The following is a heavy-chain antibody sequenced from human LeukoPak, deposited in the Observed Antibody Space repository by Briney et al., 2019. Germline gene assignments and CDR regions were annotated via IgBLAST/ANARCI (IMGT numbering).Heavy chain of an antibody. CDR3: ARGRETYYVFDY. Sequence: PSETLSLTCTVSGGSISSSSYYWGWLRQPPGKGLEWIGSIYYSGTTYYNPPLKSRVTISVDTSKNQFSLQLSSVTAADTAVYYCARGRETYYVFDYWGQGTLVTVSS. V-gene: IGHV4-39*01. CDR2: IYYSGTT. CDR1: GGSISSSSYY. D-gene: IGHD1-26*01. J-gene: IGHJ4*02.